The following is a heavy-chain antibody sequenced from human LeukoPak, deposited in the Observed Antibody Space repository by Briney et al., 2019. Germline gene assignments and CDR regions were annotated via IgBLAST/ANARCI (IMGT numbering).Heavy chain of an antibody. Sequence: SETLSLTCTVSGGSSSSYYWSWIRQPPGKGLEWIGYIYYSASTNYNPSLKSRVTISVDTSKNQFSLKLSSVTAADTAVYYCASEDFDYWGQGTLVTVSS. V-gene: IGHV4-59*01. J-gene: IGHJ4*02. CDR1: GGSSSSYY. CDR2: IYYSAST. CDR3: ASEDFDY.